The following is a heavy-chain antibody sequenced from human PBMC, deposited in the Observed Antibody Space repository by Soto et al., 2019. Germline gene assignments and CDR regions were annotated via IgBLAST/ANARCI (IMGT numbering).Heavy chain of an antibody. Sequence: PXETLSLTYTVAGFSVSRDYQWIWIRQPPGKGLEWIGHISYSGSPYYHPSLRSRLSISVDTSKNQFSLKVKSVTAADTAVYYFARAWDFWGQGTLVTVSS. CDR2: ISYSGSP. CDR1: GFSVSRDYQ. J-gene: IGHJ1*01. CDR3: ARAWDF. D-gene: IGHD1-26*01. V-gene: IGHV4-30-4*01.